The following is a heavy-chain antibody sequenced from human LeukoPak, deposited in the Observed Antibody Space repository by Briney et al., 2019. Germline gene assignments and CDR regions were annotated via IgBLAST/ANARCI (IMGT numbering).Heavy chain of an antibody. CDR3: ARGSDIVFDY. CDR1: GGSFSGYY. CDR2: IYYSGST. Sequence: SETLSLTCAVYGGSFSGYYWSWIRQPPGKGLEWIGYIYYSGSTYYNPSLKSRVTISVDTSKNQFSLKLSSVTAADTAVYYCARGSDIVFDYWGQGTLVTVSS. J-gene: IGHJ4*02. D-gene: IGHD2-15*01. V-gene: IGHV4-30-4*08.